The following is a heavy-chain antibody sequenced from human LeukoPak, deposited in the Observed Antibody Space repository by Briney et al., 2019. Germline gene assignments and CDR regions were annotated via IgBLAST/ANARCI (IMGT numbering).Heavy chain of an antibody. CDR2: ISSSSSYI. Sequence: GGSLRLSCAASGFTFSSYSMNWVRQAPGKGLEWVSCISSSSSYIYHADSVKGRFTISRDNAKKSLYLQMNSLRAEDTAVYYFAGGPYYGSAFHDYWGQGTLVTVSS. CDR1: GFTFSSYS. V-gene: IGHV3-21*01. CDR3: AGGPYYGSAFHDY. J-gene: IGHJ4*02. D-gene: IGHD3-10*01.